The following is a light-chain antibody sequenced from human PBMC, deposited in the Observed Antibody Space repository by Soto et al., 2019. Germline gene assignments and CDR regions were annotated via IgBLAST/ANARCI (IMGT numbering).Light chain of an antibody. J-gene: IGLJ2*01. CDR2: SNN. CDR1: SSNIGAGYA. V-gene: IGLV1-40*01. Sequence: QSVLTQPPSVSGAPGQRVTISCTGSSSNIGAGYAVHWYQQLPGSAPKLLISSNNNRPSGVPDRFSGSNSGTSASLAITGLQAEDGADYFCCSYAGSNTLIFGGGTKLTVL. CDR3: CSYAGSNTLI.